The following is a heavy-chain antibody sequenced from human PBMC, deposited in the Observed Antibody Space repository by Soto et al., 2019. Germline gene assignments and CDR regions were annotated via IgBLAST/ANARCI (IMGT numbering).Heavy chain of an antibody. CDR1: GGSISSESFY. D-gene: IGHD6-13*01. CDR2: ISHGGNT. J-gene: IGHJ4*01. V-gene: IGHV4-39*07. CDR3: ATKTVAVAGLD. Sequence: SETLSLTCSVSGGSISSESFYWSWVRQHPGKGLEWIGEISHGGNTNYNPSLKSRATISLDKSNNQFSLSLSFVTAADTALYYCATKTVAVAGLDWGHGTPVTVSS.